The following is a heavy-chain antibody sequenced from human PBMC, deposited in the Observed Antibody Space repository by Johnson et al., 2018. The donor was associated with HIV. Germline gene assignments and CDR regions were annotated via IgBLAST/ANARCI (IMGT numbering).Heavy chain of an antibody. D-gene: IGHD2-2*01. CDR1: GLTVSSNF. CDR3: VRGGLGYQNIHDALDI. CDR2: ISSSGSTI. Sequence: VQLVESGGGLVQPGGSLRLSCAASGLTVSSNFMTWVRQAPGKGLEWVSYISSSGSTIYYADSVKGRFTISRDNAKNSLYLQMNSLRAEDTALYYCVRGGLGYQNIHDALDIWGQGTMVTVSS. J-gene: IGHJ3*02. V-gene: IGHV3-48*04.